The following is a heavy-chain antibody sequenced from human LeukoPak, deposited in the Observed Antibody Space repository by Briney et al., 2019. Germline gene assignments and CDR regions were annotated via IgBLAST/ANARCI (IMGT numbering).Heavy chain of an antibody. V-gene: IGHV3-48*04. CDR2: ISSSGSTI. Sequence: PGGSLRLSCAASGFTFSSYAMSWVRQAPGKGLEWVSYISSSGSTIYYADSVKGRFTISRDNAKNSLYLQMNSLRAEDTAVYYCARDKPVVASPFDYWGQGTLVTVSS. CDR1: GFTFSSYA. D-gene: IGHD5-12*01. J-gene: IGHJ4*02. CDR3: ARDKPVVASPFDY.